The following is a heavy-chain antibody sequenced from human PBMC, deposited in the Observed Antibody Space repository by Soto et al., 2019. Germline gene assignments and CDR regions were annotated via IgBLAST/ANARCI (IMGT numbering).Heavy chain of an antibody. CDR3: ARDAGYYYDSSGYWRAFDI. Sequence: SETLSLTCPVSGGSVSSGSYYWSWIRQPPGTGPEWIGYIYYSGSTNYNPSLKSRVTISVDTSKNQFSLKLSSVTAADTAVYYCARDAGYYYDSSGYWRAFDIWGQGTMVTVSS. CDR1: GGSVSSGSYY. CDR2: IYYSGST. D-gene: IGHD3-22*01. V-gene: IGHV4-61*01. J-gene: IGHJ3*02.